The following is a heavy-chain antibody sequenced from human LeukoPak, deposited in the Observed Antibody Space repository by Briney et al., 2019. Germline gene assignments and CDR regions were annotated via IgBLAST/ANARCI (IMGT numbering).Heavy chain of an antibody. CDR3: ARGPPVGGYIRY. J-gene: IGHJ4*02. V-gene: IGHV4-39*01. CDR1: GGSISSTSSY. CDR2: IYYSGST. Sequence: SETLSLTCTVSGGSISSTSSYWGWIRQPPGKGLEWIATIYYSGSTYYNASLKSRITIAVDTSKSQFSLKLSSVTAADTAVYYCARGPPVGGYIRYWGQGTLVTVSS. D-gene: IGHD5-12*01.